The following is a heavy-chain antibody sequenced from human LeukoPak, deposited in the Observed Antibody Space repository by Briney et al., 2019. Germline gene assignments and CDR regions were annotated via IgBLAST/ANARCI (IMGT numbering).Heavy chain of an antibody. CDR3: ARDMSRGYCSSTSCYSYWAFDI. CDR2: IYYSGST. Sequence: PSETLSLTCTVSGGSISSHYWGWIRQPPGKGLEWIGYIYYSGSTNYNPSLKSRVTISVDTSKNQFSLKLSSVTAADMAVYYCARDMSRGYCSSTSCYSYWAFDIWGQGTMVTVSS. CDR1: GGSISSHY. J-gene: IGHJ3*02. V-gene: IGHV4-59*11. D-gene: IGHD2-2*03.